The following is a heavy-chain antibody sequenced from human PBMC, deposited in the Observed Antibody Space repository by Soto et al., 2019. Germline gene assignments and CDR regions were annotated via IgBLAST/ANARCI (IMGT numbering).Heavy chain of an antibody. D-gene: IGHD2-8*01. CDR3: AADATAWQQMVPSDY. V-gene: IGHV1-58*01. J-gene: IGHJ4*02. CDR2: IAVGSGYT. Sequence: SVKVSCKASGFTFTSSAFQWVRQARGQRLEWIGWIAVGSGYTNYAQRFQDRVTLTRDMSTATTYMELSRLTSEDTDIYYCAADATAWQQMVPSDYWGQGTLVTVSS. CDR1: GFTFTSSA.